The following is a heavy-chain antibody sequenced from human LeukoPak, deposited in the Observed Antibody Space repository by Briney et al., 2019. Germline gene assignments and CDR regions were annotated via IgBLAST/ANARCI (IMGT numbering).Heavy chain of an antibody. CDR2: INHSGST. CDR3: ARGRYSYGY. Sequence: PSETLSLTCAVYVGSLNGYYWSWIRQPPREGREWIGEINHSGSTNYNPPLKSRVTISVDTSKNQFSLKLSSVTAADTAVYYCARGRYSYGYWGQGTLVTVSS. D-gene: IGHD5-18*01. V-gene: IGHV4-34*01. CDR1: VGSLNGYY. J-gene: IGHJ4*02.